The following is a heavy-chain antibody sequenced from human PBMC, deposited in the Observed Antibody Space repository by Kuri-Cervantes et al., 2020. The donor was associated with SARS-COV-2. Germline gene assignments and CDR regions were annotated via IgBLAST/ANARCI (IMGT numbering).Heavy chain of an antibody. CDR3: ASNTASSSWYGSDFQH. CDR1: GYSISSSNW. CDR2: IYYSGST. Sequence: SQTLSLTCAVSGYSISSSNWWGWIRQPPGKGLEWIGYIYYSGSTYYNPSLKSRVTISVDTSKNQFSLKLSSVTAADTAVYYCASNTASSSWYGSDFQHWGQGTLVTVSS. V-gene: IGHV4-28*01. D-gene: IGHD6-13*01. J-gene: IGHJ1*01.